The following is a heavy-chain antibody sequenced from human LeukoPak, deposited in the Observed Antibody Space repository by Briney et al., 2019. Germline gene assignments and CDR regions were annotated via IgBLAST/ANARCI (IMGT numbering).Heavy chain of an antibody. D-gene: IGHD1-1*01. Sequence: GGSLRLPCAASGFTFSSYAMSWVRQAPGKGLEWVSSISGGGGSTYYADSVKGRFTISRDNSKNMMYLQMDSLRAEDTAVYYCAKDGRASWFDPRGQGNLVTVSS. J-gene: IGHJ5*02. V-gene: IGHV3-23*01. CDR1: GFTFSSYA. CDR2: ISGGGGST. CDR3: AKDGRASWFDP.